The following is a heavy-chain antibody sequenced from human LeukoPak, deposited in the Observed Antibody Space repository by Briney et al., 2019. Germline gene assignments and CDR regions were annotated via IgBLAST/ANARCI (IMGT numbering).Heavy chain of an antibody. CDR1: GYTFTGYY. V-gene: IGHV1-2*02. CDR2: ISPSGGT. Sequence: ASVKVSCKASGYTFTGYYMHWVRQAPGQGLEWMGWISPSGGTDYAQKFQGRVTMTRDTSITTAYMELSRLRSEDTAVYYCASLGDSSSSNYYYYYMDVWGKGTTVTVSS. CDR3: ASLGDSSSSNYYYYYMDV. J-gene: IGHJ6*03. D-gene: IGHD6-6*01.